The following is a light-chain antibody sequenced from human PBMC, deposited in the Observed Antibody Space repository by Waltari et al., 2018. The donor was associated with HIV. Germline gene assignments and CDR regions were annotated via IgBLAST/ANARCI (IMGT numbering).Light chain of an antibody. CDR3: QQYSNWPLT. CDR1: QSVSTN. V-gene: IGKV3-15*01. Sequence: EIVMTQSPATLSVSPGERASLSCRASQSVSTNLAWYQQKPSQAPRLLIDGATTRATGIPARFSGSGSGTDFTLTISSLQSEDFAIYFCQQYSNWPLTFGGGTKVDIK. J-gene: IGKJ4*01. CDR2: GAT.